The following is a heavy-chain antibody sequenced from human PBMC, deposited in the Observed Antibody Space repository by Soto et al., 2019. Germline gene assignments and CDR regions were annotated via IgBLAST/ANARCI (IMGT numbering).Heavy chain of an antibody. Sequence: QGQLQEAGPGLVKPSQTLSLSCTVSGDSISRGGYYWNWIRQHPRKGLEWIGYIYDSGSTNYNPPPNSPFTISVVTSKNPLSLELASMPAADPAVSYCVSDRAGAYGLASFAPWGQGILVTVSS. CDR3: VSDRAGAYGLASFAP. D-gene: IGHD2-21*01. CDR1: GDSISRGGYY. CDR2: IYDSGST. J-gene: IGHJ5*02. V-gene: IGHV4-31*01.